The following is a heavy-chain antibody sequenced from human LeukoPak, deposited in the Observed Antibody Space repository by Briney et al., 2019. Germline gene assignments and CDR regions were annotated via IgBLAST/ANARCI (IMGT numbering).Heavy chain of an antibody. CDR2: IYHSGNT. J-gene: IGHJ4*02. V-gene: IGHV4-4*02. D-gene: IGHD6-13*01. Sequence: SETLSLTCAVSGGSISSSNWWSWVRQSPGKGLEWIGEIYHSGNTNYNPSLKSRVTISLDKSKNQFSLQLNSVTPEDTAVYYCARDYGYSISWSFDYWGQGTLVTVSS. CDR3: ARDYGYSISWSFDY. CDR1: GGSISSSNW.